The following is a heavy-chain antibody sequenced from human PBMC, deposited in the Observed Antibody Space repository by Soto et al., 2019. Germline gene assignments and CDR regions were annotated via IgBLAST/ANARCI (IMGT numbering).Heavy chain of an antibody. D-gene: IGHD2-2*01. J-gene: IGHJ4*02. CDR2: ISGSGGST. V-gene: IGHV3-23*01. CDR3: AKTKWRGKVVVPAATHFDY. CDR1: GFTFSSYA. Sequence: PGGSLRLSCAASGFTFSSYAMSWVRQAPGKGLEWVSAISGSGGSTYYADSVKGRFTISRDNSKNTLYLQMNSLRAEDTAVYYCAKTKWRGKVVVPAATHFDYWGQGTLVTVSS.